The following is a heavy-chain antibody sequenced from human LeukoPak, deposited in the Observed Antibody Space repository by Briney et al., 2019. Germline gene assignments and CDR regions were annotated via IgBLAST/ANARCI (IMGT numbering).Heavy chain of an antibody. CDR2: IKQDGSEK. V-gene: IGHV3-7*01. D-gene: IGHD1-7*01. Sequence: GGSLRLSCVGSGFTFRSHAMSWVRQIPGKGLEWVANIKQDGSEKYYADALKGRFTISRDNTKNSLSLQMNSLIVEDTAVYYCARAGSNWNYVYWGQGTLVTVSS. CDR3: ARAGSNWNYVY. CDR1: GFTFRSHA. J-gene: IGHJ4*02.